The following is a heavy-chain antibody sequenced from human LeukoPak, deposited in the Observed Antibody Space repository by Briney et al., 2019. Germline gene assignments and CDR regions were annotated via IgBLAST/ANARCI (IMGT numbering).Heavy chain of an antibody. CDR3: ARVDILTGYYFFDS. CDR2: ISADNGNT. V-gene: IGHV1-18*01. Sequence: ASVKVSCKASGYTFTNYGISWVRQAPGQVLEWMGWISADNGNTYYTQNFQGRVSMTTDTSTSTAYMEVRSLRSDDTAVFYRARVDILTGYYFFDSWGQGTLVTVSS. D-gene: IGHD3-9*01. J-gene: IGHJ4*02. CDR1: GYTFTNYG.